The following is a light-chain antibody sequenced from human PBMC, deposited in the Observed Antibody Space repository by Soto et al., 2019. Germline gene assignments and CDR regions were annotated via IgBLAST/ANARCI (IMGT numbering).Light chain of an antibody. CDR1: GSDVGAYNL. CDR3: CSYAGTVAYV. J-gene: IGLJ1*01. V-gene: IGLV2-23*02. Sequence: QSALAQHTSAFGPRGRPITISCAGTGSDVGAYNLVSWYQQHPGKAPKLIICEVNTRPSGISNRFSGSKSGDTASLTISGLQAEDEADYFCCSYAGTVAYVFGTGTKVTVL. CDR2: EVN.